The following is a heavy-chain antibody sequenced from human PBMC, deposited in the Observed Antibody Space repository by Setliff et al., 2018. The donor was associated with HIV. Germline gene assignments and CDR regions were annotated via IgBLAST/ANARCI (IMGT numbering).Heavy chain of an antibody. J-gene: IGHJ4*02. V-gene: IGHV3-23*03. CDR1: ALTFSNYA. D-gene: IGHD2-15*01. CDR3: AKGITKYCSGGSCLGPFGY. Sequence: GGSLRLSCAASALTFSNYAMSWVRQAPGKGLEWVAVIYSGERRTQYADSVKGRFTISRDNSKNTLYMQMNSLRVEDTAVYYCAKGITKYCSGGSCLGPFGYWGQGTLV. CDR2: IYSGERRT.